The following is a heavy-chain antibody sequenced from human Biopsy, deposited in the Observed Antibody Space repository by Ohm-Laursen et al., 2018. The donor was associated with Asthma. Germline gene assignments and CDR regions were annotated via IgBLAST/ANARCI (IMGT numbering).Heavy chain of an antibody. CDR3: ARESSVAGSSDFDY. CDR1: GLTFRNYG. CDR2: ISYDGSTQ. Sequence: SLRLSCTASGLTFRNYGLHWVRQAPGKGLEWVALISYDGSTQYYADSVKGRFTIPRDNSKNTLYLQMNSLRAEDTAVYYCARESSVAGSSDFDYWGQGTLVTVSS. V-gene: IGHV3-30*03. D-gene: IGHD6-19*01. J-gene: IGHJ4*02.